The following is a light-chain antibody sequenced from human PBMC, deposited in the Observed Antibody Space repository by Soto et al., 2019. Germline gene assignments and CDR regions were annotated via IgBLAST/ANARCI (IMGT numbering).Light chain of an antibody. CDR1: QSVSTN. V-gene: IGKV3-15*01. CDR3: QQANSFPLT. Sequence: EIVMTQSPATLSVPPGERATLSCRASQSVSTNFAWYQQKPGQAPRLLIYGASTRATAVPARFTASGSGTDFTLTISSLQPEDFATYYCQQANSFPLTFGGGTKV. CDR2: GAS. J-gene: IGKJ4*01.